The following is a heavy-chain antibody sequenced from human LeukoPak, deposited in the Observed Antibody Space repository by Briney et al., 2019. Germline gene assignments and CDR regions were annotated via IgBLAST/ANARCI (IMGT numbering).Heavy chain of an antibody. CDR2: FYSGGST. V-gene: IGHV4-61*02. D-gene: IGHD3-16*02. J-gene: IGHJ5*02. Sequence: PSETLSLTCSVSGGSISSGNSYWSWVRQPAGKGLEWIGRFYSGGSTYYNPSLKSRVTISLDSSKNLFSLLLCSVTAADTAVYYCARQFSEVVVIADYFDRWGEKTLVTVSS. CDR3: ARQFSEVVVIADYFDR. CDR1: GGSISSGNSY.